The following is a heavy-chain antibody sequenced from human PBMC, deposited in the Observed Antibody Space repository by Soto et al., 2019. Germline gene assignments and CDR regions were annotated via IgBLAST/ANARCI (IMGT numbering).Heavy chain of an antibody. D-gene: IGHD3-3*01. CDR2: ISAHNGVT. CDR1: GYKFTNFA. V-gene: IGHV1-18*01. Sequence: QVQLVQSGTEVKKPGASVRVSCKASGYKFTNFAITWVRRAPGQGLEWVGWISAHNGVTNYAEKVQSSVIMTTATSRSTAYMDLKSLRPDDTAVYYCARVGGAMFGVGIDASHYYYGMDVWGQGTTITVSS. CDR3: ARVGGAMFGVGIDASHYYYGMDV. J-gene: IGHJ6*02.